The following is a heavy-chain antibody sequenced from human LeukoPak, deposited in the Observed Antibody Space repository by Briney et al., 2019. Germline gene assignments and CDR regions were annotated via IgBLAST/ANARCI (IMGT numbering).Heavy chain of an antibody. J-gene: IGHJ4*02. V-gene: IGHV3-30*04. CDR3: TTDGVGVEGATYDN. Sequence: GGSLRLSCAASGFTFISYAMHWVRQAPAKGLEWVAVISYDGSNKYYADSVKGRFTISRDDSKNTLYLQMNSLKTEDTAVYYCTTDGVGVEGATYDNWGQGTLVSVSS. CDR1: GFTFISYA. D-gene: IGHD1-26*01. CDR2: ISYDGSNK.